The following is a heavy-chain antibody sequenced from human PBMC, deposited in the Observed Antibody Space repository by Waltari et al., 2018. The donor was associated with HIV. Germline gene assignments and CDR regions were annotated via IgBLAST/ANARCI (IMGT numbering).Heavy chain of an antibody. CDR3: TFMVRVGATNAFEI. CDR2: IKKKSDGGTV. V-gene: IGHV3-15*01. Sequence: EVQLVESGGGLVKTGESLRLSCEVSGFTFTNAWMSWVRQAPGKGLEWVGRIKKKSDGGTVDYPESMKDRFTVSRNDSLNTLYLQMNSLKSEDTAVYYCTFMVRVGATNAFEIWGRGTKVTVSS. CDR1: GFTFTNAW. D-gene: IGHD3-10*01. J-gene: IGHJ3*02.